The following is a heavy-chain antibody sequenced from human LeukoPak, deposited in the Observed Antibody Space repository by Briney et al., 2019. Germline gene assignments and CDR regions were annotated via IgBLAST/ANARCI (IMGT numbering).Heavy chain of an antibody. CDR2: ISGSGGST. J-gene: IGHJ4*02. Sequence: GGSLRLSCAASGFTFSSYGMIWVRQAPGKGLEWVSGISGSGGSTYLADSVKGRFTISRDNAKNSLYLQMNSLRAEDTALYYCARDGISDDILTGYDYWGQGTLVTVSS. D-gene: IGHD3-9*01. CDR1: GFTFSSYG. V-gene: IGHV3-23*01. CDR3: ARDGISDDILTGYDY.